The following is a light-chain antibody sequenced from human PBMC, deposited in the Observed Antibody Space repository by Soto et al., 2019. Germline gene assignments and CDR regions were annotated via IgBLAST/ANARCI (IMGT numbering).Light chain of an antibody. J-gene: IGLJ1*01. CDR1: GSDVGGYNF. V-gene: IGLV2-11*01. CDR3: CSYVGSYTSYV. CDR2: DVT. Sequence: QSALTQPRSVSGSPGQSVTISCTGTGSDVGGYNFVSWYQQHPGKAPKFMIYDVTKRPSGVPDRFSGSKSGNTASLTISGLQAEDEADYYCCSYVGSYTSYVFGTGTKLTVL.